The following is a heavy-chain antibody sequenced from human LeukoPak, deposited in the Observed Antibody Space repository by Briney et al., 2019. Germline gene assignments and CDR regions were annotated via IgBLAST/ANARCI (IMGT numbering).Heavy chain of an antibody. J-gene: IGHJ6*03. D-gene: IGHD4-11*01. CDR3: ARDLRTTVPDYYYYYMDV. Sequence: GGSLRLSCAASGFTFSSYSMNWVRQAPGKGLEWVSYISSSSSTIYYADSVKGRFTISRDSAKNSLYLQMNSLRAEDTAVYYCARDLRTTVPDYYYYYMDVWGKGTTVTVSS. V-gene: IGHV3-48*01. CDR1: GFTFSSYS. CDR2: ISSSSSTI.